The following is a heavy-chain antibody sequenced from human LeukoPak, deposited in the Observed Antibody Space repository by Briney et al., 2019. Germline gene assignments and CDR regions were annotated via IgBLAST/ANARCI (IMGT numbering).Heavy chain of an antibody. D-gene: IGHD5-24*01. CDR2: IYYSGST. V-gene: IGHV4-39*01. J-gene: IGHJ4*02. CDR3: ARQTPVEMATIAFDY. Sequence: SETLSLTCTVSGGSISSSSYYWGWIRQPPGKGLEWIGSIYYSGSTYYNPSLKSRVTISVDTSKNQFSLKLSSVTAADTAVYYCARQTPVEMATIAFDYWGQGTLVTVSS. CDR1: GGSISSSSYY.